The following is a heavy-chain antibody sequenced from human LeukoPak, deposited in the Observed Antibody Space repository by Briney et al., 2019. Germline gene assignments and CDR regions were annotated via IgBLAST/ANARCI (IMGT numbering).Heavy chain of an antibody. V-gene: IGHV3-53*01. CDR3: ARDCGGDCSDAFGI. D-gene: IGHD2-21*02. Sequence: GGSLRLSCAASGFTVSSNYMSWVRQAPGKGLEWVSVIYSGGSTYYADSVMGRFTISRDNSKNTLYLQMNSLRAEDTAVYYCARDCGGDCSDAFGIWGQGTMVTVSS. CDR2: IYSGGST. J-gene: IGHJ3*02. CDR1: GFTVSSNY.